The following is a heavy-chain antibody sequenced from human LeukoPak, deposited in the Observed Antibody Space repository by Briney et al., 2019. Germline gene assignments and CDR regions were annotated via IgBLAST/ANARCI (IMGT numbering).Heavy chain of an antibody. D-gene: IGHD2-2*01. CDR1: GFTFSSYG. CDR3: ARGGYCSSTSCAPYYYYGMDV. Sequence: GRSLRLSCAASGFTFSSYGMHWVRQAPGKGLEWVAVIWYDGSNKYYADSVKGRFTISRDNSKNTLYLQMNSLRAEDMAVYYCARGGYCSSTSCAPYYYYGMDVWGQGTTVTVSS. V-gene: IGHV3-33*01. J-gene: IGHJ6*02. CDR2: IWYDGSNK.